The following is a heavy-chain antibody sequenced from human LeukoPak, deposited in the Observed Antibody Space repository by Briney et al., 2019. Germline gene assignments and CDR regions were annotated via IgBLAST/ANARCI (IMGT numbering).Heavy chain of an antibody. CDR3: ARGLFPWHDFWSGYGDPTAWFDP. V-gene: IGHV1-8*03. D-gene: IGHD3-3*01. J-gene: IGHJ5*02. CDR2: MNPNSGNT. Sequence: GASVKVSCKASGYTFTSYDINWVRQATGQGLEWMGWMNPNSGNTGYAQKFQGRVTITRNTSISTAYMELSSLRSEDTAVYYCARGLFPWHDFWSGYGDPTAWFDPWGQGTLVTVSA. CDR1: GYTFTSYD.